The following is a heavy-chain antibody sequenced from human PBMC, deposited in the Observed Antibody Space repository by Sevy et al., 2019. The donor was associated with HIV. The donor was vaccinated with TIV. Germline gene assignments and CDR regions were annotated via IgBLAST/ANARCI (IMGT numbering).Heavy chain of an antibody. V-gene: IGHV3-30-3*01. CDR3: ARKRGYCSGGSCYLRGAFDI. D-gene: IGHD2-15*01. J-gene: IGHJ3*02. CDR2: ISYEGSNK. CDR1: GFTFSSYA. Sequence: GGSLRLSCAASGFTFSSYAMHWVRQAPGKGLEWVAVISYEGSNKYYADSVKGRFTISRDNSKNTLYLQMNSLRAEDTAVYYCARKRGYCSGGSCYLRGAFDIWGQGTMVTVSS.